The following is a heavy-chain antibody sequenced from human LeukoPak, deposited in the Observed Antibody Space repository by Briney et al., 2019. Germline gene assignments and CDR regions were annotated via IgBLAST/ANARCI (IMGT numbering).Heavy chain of an antibody. D-gene: IGHD5-24*01. J-gene: IGHJ4*02. Sequence: GGSLRLSCAASGFTFSNAWMSWVRQAPGKGLEWVGRIKSKTDGGTTDYAAPVKGRFTISRDDSKNTLYLQMNSLKTEDTAVYYCTTDLFFGVEMATTAFDYWGQGTLVTVSS. CDR3: TTDLFFGVEMATTAFDY. V-gene: IGHV3-15*01. CDR1: GFTFSNAW. CDR2: IKSKTDGGTT.